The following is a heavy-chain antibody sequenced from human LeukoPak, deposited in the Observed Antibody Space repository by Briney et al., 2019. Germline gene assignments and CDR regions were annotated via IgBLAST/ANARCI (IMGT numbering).Heavy chain of an antibody. J-gene: IGHJ4*02. CDR2: IQYDASYD. D-gene: IGHD1-26*01. V-gene: IGHV3-30*02. CDR1: GFTFSRSG. Sequence: GGSLRLSCEASGFTFSRSGMHWVRQTPGKGLGWVSFIQYDASYDLYSDSVRGRFTISRDNSKNILYLQMNSLRTEDSAVYFCAKDFRVGARSFDYWGQGTLVTVSS. CDR3: AKDFRVGARSFDY.